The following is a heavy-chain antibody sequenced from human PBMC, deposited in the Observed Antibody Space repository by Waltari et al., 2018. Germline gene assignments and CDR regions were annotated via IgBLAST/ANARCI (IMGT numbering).Heavy chain of an antibody. Sequence: EVQLVESGGGLVQPGGSLRLSCAASGFTFSSYWMSWVRQAPGKGLEWVANIKQDGSEKYYVDSVKGRFTISRDNAKNSLYLQMNSLRAEDTAVYYCASAFDWNYDAFDIWGQGTMVTVSS. CDR3: ASAFDWNYDAFDI. CDR2: IKQDGSEK. D-gene: IGHD1-7*01. J-gene: IGHJ3*02. V-gene: IGHV3-7*01. CDR1: GFTFSSYW.